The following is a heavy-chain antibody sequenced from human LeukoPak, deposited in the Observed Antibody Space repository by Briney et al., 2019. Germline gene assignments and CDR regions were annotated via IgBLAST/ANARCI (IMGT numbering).Heavy chain of an antibody. Sequence: GGSLRLSCAASGFIFSNYALMWVRQAPGKGLEWVSSITGSGNNTFYADSVKGRFSLSRDNSKNMLYLQMYSLGAEDPAMYYCAKGAATGLVDWFDPWGQGTLVTVSS. D-gene: IGHD6-13*01. CDR2: ITGSGNNT. J-gene: IGHJ5*02. CDR3: AKGAATGLVDWFDP. V-gene: IGHV3-23*01. CDR1: GFIFSNYA.